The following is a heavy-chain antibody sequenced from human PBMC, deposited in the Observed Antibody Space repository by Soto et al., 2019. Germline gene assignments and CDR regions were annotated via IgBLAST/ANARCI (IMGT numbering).Heavy chain of an antibody. V-gene: IGHV1-46*03. CDR3: ARDWYCTNGGCYKFDY. J-gene: IGHJ4*02. CDR1: GYTFTSYY. Sequence: QVQLVQSGAEVKKPGASVKVSCKASGYTFTSYYMHWVRQAPGQGLEWMGIINPSGGSTSYAQKFQGRVTMTRDTSTSTVYMELSSLRSEDTAVYYCARDWYCTNGGCYKFDYWGQGTLVTVSS. D-gene: IGHD2-8*01. CDR2: INPSGGST.